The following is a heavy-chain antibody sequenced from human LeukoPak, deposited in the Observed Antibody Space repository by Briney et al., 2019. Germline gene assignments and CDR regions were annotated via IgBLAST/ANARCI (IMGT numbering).Heavy chain of an antibody. J-gene: IGHJ4*02. V-gene: IGHV3-15*01. D-gene: IGHD5-18*01. CDR3: TTDVRIQLWYLDY. CDR2: IKSKTDGGTT. CDR1: GFTFSNAW. Sequence: GGSLRLSCAASGFTFSNAWMSWVRQAPGKGLEWVGRIKSKTDGGTTDYAAPVKGRLTISRDDSKNTLYLQMNSLKTEDTAVYYCTTDVRIQLWYLDYWGQGTLVTVSS.